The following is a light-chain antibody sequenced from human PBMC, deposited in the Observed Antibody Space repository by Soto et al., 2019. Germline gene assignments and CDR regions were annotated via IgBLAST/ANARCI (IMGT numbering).Light chain of an antibody. CDR1: QSVSSNS. CDR3: QQYITSPWT. V-gene: IGKV3-20*01. CDR2: GAS. Sequence: EIVLTQSPGTLSLSPGERASLSCRASQSVSSNSLAWYQQKPGQSPRLLIYGASNRATGIPDRFSGSGSGSGTDFTLTISRLEPEDFAVYYCQQYITSPWTFDQGTKVEIK. J-gene: IGKJ1*01.